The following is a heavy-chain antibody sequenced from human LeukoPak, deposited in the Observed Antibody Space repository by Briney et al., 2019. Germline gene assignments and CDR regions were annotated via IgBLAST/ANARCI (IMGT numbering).Heavy chain of an antibody. D-gene: IGHD3-3*01. J-gene: IGHJ6*02. CDR3: AREWFPTAV. V-gene: IGHV4-34*01. CDR2: INHRGST. Sequence: GSLRLSCAASGFTFSSYAMSWVRQPPGKGLEWIGEINHRGSTNYNPSLKSRVTMSVDTSKNQFSLKLSSVTAADTAVYYCAREWFPTAVWGQGTTVTVSS. CDR1: GFTFSSYA.